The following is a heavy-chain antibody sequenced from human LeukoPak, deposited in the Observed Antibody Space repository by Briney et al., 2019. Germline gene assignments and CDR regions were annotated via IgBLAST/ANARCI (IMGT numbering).Heavy chain of an antibody. D-gene: IGHD2-15*01. CDR2: INHSGST. Sequence: SETLSLTCAVYGGSFSGYYWSWIRQPPGKGLEWIGEINHSGSTNHNPSLKSRVTISVDTSKNQFSLKLSSVTATDTAVYYCARGGIVVVAARCNWFDPWGQGTLVTVSS. V-gene: IGHV4-34*01. CDR1: GGSFSGYY. J-gene: IGHJ5*02. CDR3: ARGGIVVVAARCNWFDP.